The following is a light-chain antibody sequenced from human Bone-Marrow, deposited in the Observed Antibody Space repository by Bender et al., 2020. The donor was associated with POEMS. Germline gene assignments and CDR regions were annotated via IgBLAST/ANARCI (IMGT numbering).Light chain of an antibody. J-gene: IGLJ2*01. CDR3: QLWDVNSDHVV. CDR2: QDD. CDR1: KLEDRF. Sequence: SFGLTQPPSVSVSPGQTATISCSEDKLEDRFVCWYQHKPGQSPTLVIYQDDKRPSGIPERFSGSNSGNTATLTIRRVEAGDEADYFCQLWDVNSDHVVFGGGTKLTVL. V-gene: IGLV3-1*01.